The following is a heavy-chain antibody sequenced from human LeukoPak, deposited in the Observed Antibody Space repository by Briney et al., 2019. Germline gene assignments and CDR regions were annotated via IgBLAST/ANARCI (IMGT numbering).Heavy chain of an antibody. CDR1: GYYFTSYW. J-gene: IGHJ4*02. D-gene: IGHD5-24*01. V-gene: IGHV5-51*01. Sequence: GESLKISCQTSGYYFTSYWIGWVRQMPGKGLEWMGIIYPSDSDTRYSPSFQGQVTISVDKSISTAYLQWSSLKASDTAMYYCARWLQSNPLLDYWGQGTLVTVSS. CDR3: ARWLQSNPLLDY. CDR2: IYPSDSDT.